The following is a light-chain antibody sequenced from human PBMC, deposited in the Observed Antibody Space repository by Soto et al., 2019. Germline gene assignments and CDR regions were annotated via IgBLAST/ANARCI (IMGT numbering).Light chain of an antibody. Sequence: DIQMTQSPSTLSASVGDRVTIACRASQSISSWLAWYQQKPGKAHKLLIYDASSLESWVPSRFSGSGSGTEFTLTISSLQPDDFATYYCQQYNSYLTWTFGQGTKVEIK. J-gene: IGKJ1*01. CDR1: QSISSW. CDR3: QQYNSYLTWT. CDR2: DAS. V-gene: IGKV1-5*01.